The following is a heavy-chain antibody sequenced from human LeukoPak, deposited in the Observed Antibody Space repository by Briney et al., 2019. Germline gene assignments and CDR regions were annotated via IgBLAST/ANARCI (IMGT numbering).Heavy chain of an antibody. CDR1: GYTFSNYG. J-gene: IGHJ4*02. V-gene: IGHV1-18*01. CDR2: ISAYNGNT. D-gene: IGHD3-22*01. CDR3: ARVIPDYYDSSGYPLFFDY. Sequence: GASVKVSCKASGYTFSNYGISWVRQAPGQGLEWLGWISAYNGNTHYAQKLQGRVTLTTDTSTSTVYMEVRSLRSDDTAVYFCARVIPDYYDSSGYPLFFDYWGQGTLVTVSS.